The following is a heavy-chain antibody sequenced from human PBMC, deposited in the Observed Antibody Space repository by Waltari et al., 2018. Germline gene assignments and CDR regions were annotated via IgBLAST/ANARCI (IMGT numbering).Heavy chain of an antibody. J-gene: IGHJ6*02. D-gene: IGHD6-13*01. CDR2: INHSGST. CDR1: GFTFSSYG. V-gene: IGHV4-34*01. CDR3: ARGLAAAGNGFYYYYGMDV. Sequence: QVQLVESGGGVVQPGGSLRLSCAASGFTFSSYGMHWVRQAPGKGLEWIGEINHSGSTNANPSLKSRVTISVDTSKNQFSLKLSSVTAADTAVYYCARGLAAAGNGFYYYYGMDVWGQGTTVTVSS.